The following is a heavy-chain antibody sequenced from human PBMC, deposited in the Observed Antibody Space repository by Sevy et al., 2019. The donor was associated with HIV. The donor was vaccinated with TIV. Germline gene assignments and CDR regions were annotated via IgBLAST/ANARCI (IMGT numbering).Heavy chain of an antibody. CDR2: VSYDGSSK. CDR3: ARGGSGAYYYYGVDV. CDR1: GFTFRNFG. Sequence: GGSLRLSCVGSGFTFRNFGVHWLRQAPGKGLEWLSVVSYDGSSKYYVDSVKGRFIVSRDNSKNTLYLQMNSLRTEDTAVYYCARGGSGAYYYYGVDVWGQGTTVTVSS. V-gene: IGHV3-30*03. D-gene: IGHD3-10*01. J-gene: IGHJ6*02.